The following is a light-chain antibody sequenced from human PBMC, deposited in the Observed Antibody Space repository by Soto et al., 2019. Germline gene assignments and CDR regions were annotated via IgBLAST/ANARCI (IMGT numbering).Light chain of an antibody. J-gene: IGKJ5*01. V-gene: IGKV1-13*02. Sequence: AIQLTQSPSSLSASVGDRVTITCRASQGISSALAWYQQKPGKAPKLLIYDASSLESGVPSRFSGSGSGTDFTLTISSLQPEDFATYYFQQFNSYPRTFGQGTRLEIK. CDR1: QGISSA. CDR3: QQFNSYPRT. CDR2: DAS.